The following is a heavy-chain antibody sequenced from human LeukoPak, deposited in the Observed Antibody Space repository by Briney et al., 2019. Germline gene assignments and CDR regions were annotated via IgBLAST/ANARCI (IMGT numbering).Heavy chain of an antibody. D-gene: IGHD2-15*01. CDR3: ARVGTSRILFSFQH. CDR2: INPNSGGT. Sequence: ASVKVSCKASGYTFTGYYMHWVRQAPGQGLEWMGWINPNSGGTNYAQKFQGRVTMTRDTSISTAYMELSRLRSDDTAVYYCARVGTSRILFSFQHWGQGTLVTVSS. V-gene: IGHV1-2*02. J-gene: IGHJ1*01. CDR1: GYTFTGYY.